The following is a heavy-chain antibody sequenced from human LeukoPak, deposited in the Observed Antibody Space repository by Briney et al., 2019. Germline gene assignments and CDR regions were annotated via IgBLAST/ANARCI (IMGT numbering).Heavy chain of an antibody. Sequence: ASVKVSCTASGYTFPNYGITWVRQAPGQGLEWVGWISAYTGNTNYAQKLQGRVTMTTDTSTSTAYMELRSLRFDDTAVYYCARDTYYNYYYGMDVWGQGTTVTVSS. CDR2: ISAYTGNT. J-gene: IGHJ6*02. CDR1: GYTFPNYG. D-gene: IGHD5-24*01. CDR3: ARDTYYNYYYGMDV. V-gene: IGHV1-18*01.